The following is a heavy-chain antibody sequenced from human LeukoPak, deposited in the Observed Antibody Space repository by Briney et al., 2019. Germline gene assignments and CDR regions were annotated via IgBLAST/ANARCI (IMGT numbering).Heavy chain of an antibody. CDR1: GGSFSGYY. D-gene: IGHD2-8*02. Sequence: PSETLSLTCAVYGGSFSGYYWSWIRQPPGKGLEWIGEINHSGSTNYNPSLKSRVTISVDTSKNQFSLKLSSVTAADTAVYYCARAISWWTYGMDVWGKGTTVTVSS. V-gene: IGHV4-34*01. CDR2: INHSGST. J-gene: IGHJ6*04. CDR3: ARAISWWTYGMDV.